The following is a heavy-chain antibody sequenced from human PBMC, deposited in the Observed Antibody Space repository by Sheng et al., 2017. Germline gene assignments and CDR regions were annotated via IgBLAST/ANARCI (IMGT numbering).Heavy chain of an antibody. Sequence: EVRLVESGGGLIKPGGSLRLSCAASGFSFSITWMSWVRQAPGKGLEWVGRIKSETDGGTTDYAAPLKGRFTISRDNSKDMLFLQMNSLKTEDSAVYYCTTDQVGFGMDVWGRGTTVIVYS. V-gene: IGHV3-15*01. CDR1: GFSFSITW. CDR3: TTDQVGFGMDV. D-gene: IGHD1-26*01. CDR2: IKSETDGGTT. J-gene: IGHJ6*02.